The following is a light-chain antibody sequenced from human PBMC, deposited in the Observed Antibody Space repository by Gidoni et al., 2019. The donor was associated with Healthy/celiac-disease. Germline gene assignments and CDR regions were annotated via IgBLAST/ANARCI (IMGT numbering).Light chain of an antibody. J-gene: IGKJ1*01. V-gene: IGKV4-1*01. Sequence: DIVMTQSPDSLAVSLGERATINCKSSQSVLYSSNNKNYLAWYQKKPGQPPKLLIYWASTREAGVPDRFSGSGSGTDFTLTISSLHAEDVAVYYCQQYYSTPRTFGQGTKVEIK. CDR2: WAS. CDR3: QQYYSTPRT. CDR1: QSVLYSSNNKNY.